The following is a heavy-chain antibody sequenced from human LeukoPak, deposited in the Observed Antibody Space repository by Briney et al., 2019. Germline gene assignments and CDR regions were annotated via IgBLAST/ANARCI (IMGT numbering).Heavy chain of an antibody. Sequence: PSQTLSLTCAVSGGSVTSGAYSWTWIPQPPRKGLEWIGYFYHSGSTYYNPSLKSRVTISVDRSKTQFSLKLGSVTAADTAVYYCASVPAAAHRGYFDFWGQGTLVTVSS. J-gene: IGHJ4*02. V-gene: IGHV4-30-2*01. D-gene: IGHD6-13*01. CDR2: FYHSGST. CDR3: ASVPAAAHRGYFDF. CDR1: GGSVTSGAYS.